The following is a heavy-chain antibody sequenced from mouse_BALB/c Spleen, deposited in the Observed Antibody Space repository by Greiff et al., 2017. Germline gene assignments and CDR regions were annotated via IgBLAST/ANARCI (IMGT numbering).Heavy chain of an antibody. D-gene: IGHD2-14*01. CDR1: GFNIKDTY. CDR2: IDPANGNT. V-gene: IGHV14-3*02. CDR3: ARGRYGVYAMDY. Sequence: VQLQQSGAELVKPGASVKLSCTASGFNIKDTYMHWVKQRPEQGLEWIGRIDPANGNTKYDPKFQGKATITADTSSNTAYLQLSSLKSEDTAVYYCARGRYGVYAMDYWGQGTSVTVSS. J-gene: IGHJ4*01.